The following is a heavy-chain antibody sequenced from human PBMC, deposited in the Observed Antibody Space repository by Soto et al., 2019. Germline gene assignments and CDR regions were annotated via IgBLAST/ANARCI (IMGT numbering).Heavy chain of an antibody. CDR3: ARGEVLPAASLDY. D-gene: IGHD2-2*01. V-gene: IGHV4-31*03. CDR1: GGSISSGGYY. J-gene: IGHJ4*02. CDR2: IHYSGST. Sequence: SETLSLTCTVSGGSISSGGYYWSWIRQRPGKGLEWIGDIHYSGSTFYNPSLKSRVTISVDTSENQFSLKLSSMTAADTAVYYCARGEVLPAASLDYWGQGTLVTVS.